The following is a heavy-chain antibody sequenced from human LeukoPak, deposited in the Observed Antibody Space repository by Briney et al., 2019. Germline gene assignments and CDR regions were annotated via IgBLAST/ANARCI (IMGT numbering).Heavy chain of an antibody. V-gene: IGHV3-21*01. J-gene: IGHJ4*02. CDR2: ISSSGRNT. D-gene: IGHD3-16*01. CDR3: ARDPFGGPMGH. Sequence: PGGSLRLSCAASGFTFSRNSMNWVRQAPGMGLEWVSLISSSGRNTYYADSVKGRFTISRDNAKNSLYLQMNSLRAEDTAVYYCARDPFGGPMGHWGQGTLVTVSS. CDR1: GFTFSRNS.